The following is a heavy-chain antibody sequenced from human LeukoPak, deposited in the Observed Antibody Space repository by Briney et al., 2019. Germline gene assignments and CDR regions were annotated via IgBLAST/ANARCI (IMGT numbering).Heavy chain of an antibody. CDR3: ARSQRAGYNVYYFDS. Sequence: ASVEVSFKPSGGTFSSYGVSWVRQAPGQGLEWMGGIIPIFRATNYAQRFRGRVTITTDESTSTVYMELSSLRSEDTAVYYCARSQRAGYNVYYFDSWGQGTLVTVSS. J-gene: IGHJ4*02. V-gene: IGHV1-69*05. CDR1: GGTFSSYG. CDR2: IIPIFRAT. D-gene: IGHD5-24*01.